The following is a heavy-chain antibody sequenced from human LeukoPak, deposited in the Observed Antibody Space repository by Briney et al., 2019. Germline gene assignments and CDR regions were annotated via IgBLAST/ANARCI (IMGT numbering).Heavy chain of an antibody. CDR2: INHSGST. CDR3: ARGGINDY. V-gene: IGHV4-34*01. Sequence: SETLSLSCAVYGGSFSGYYWSWIRQPPGKGLEWIGEINHSGSTNYRPSLKSRVTISVDTSKNQFSLKLSSVTAADTAVYYCARGGINDYWGQGTLVTVSS. J-gene: IGHJ4*02. D-gene: IGHD5-24*01. CDR1: GGSFSGYY.